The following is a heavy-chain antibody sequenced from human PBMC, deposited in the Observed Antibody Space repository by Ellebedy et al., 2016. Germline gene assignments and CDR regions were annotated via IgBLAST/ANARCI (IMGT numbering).Heavy chain of an antibody. D-gene: IGHD3-16*02. CDR1: GYTFSSHG. Sequence: ASVKVSCXASGYTFSSHGISWVRQAPGQGLEWMGWISGYNGNTNYAQILQGRVTMTTDTSTSTAYMELRSLRSDDTAVYYCGRDSLGYTSLTDYWGQGTLVIVSS. CDR2: ISGYNGNT. J-gene: IGHJ4*02. CDR3: GRDSLGYTSLTDY. V-gene: IGHV1-18*01.